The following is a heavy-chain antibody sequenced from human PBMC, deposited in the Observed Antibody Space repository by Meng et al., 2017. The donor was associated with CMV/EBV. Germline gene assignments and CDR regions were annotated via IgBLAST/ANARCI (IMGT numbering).Heavy chain of an antibody. V-gene: IGHV4-30-4*08. CDR1: GGSISSGDYY. CDR2: IYYSGST. Sequence: QVHLQEWGPRLVNPSPTLFLTCTVSGGSISSGDYYWSWIRQPPGKGLEWIGYIYYSGSTYYNPSLKSRVTISVDTSKNQFSLKLSSVTAADTAVYYCARTGEYPTFDYWGQGTLVTVSS. CDR3: ARTGEYPTFDY. D-gene: IGHD2/OR15-2a*01. J-gene: IGHJ4*02.